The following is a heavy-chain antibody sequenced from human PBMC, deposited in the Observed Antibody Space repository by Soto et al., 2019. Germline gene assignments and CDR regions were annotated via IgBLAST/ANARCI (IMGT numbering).Heavy chain of an antibody. CDR3: VEGWNAF. V-gene: IGHV3-15*01. CDR1: GFMFSSAW. CDR2: IKSKNDGGAA. Sequence: EVQVVESGGDLVEPGGSLRLSCVTSGFMFSSAWMSWVRQGPGKGLEWVARIKSKNDGGAADYAAPVNGRFSISRDDSKSTVYLQMNSLRAEDTALYYCVEGWNAFWGQGTLVTVSS. D-gene: IGHD1-1*01. J-gene: IGHJ4*02.